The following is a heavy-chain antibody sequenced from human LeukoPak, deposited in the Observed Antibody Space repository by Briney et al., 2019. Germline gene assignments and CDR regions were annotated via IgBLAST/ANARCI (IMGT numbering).Heavy chain of an antibody. V-gene: IGHV1-69*13. D-gene: IGHD6-13*01. CDR2: IIPIFGTA. Sequence: SVKVSFKASGGTFSSYAISWVRQAPGQGLEWMGGIIPIFGTANYAQKFQGRVTITADESTSTAYMELSSLRSEDTAVYYCARARYSSSWYRRWFDPWGQGTLVTVSS. CDR3: ARARYSSSWYRRWFDP. J-gene: IGHJ5*02. CDR1: GGTFSSYA.